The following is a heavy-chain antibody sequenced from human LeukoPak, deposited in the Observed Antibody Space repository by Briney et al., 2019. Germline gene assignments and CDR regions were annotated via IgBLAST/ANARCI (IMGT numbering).Heavy chain of an antibody. CDR1: GGSISSGSYY. Sequence: SETLSLTCTVSGGSISSGSYYWSWIRQPAGKGLEWIGRIYTSGSTNYNPSLKSRVTISVDTSKNQFSLKLSSVTAADMAVYYCARSDYGGNSVDYWGQGTLVTVSS. V-gene: IGHV4-61*02. CDR3: ARSDYGGNSVDY. J-gene: IGHJ4*02. CDR2: IYTSGST. D-gene: IGHD4-23*01.